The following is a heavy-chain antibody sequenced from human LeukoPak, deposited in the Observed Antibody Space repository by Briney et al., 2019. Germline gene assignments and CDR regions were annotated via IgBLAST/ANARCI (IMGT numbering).Heavy chain of an antibody. D-gene: IGHD3-10*01. CDR2: IYYSGST. Sequence: SETLSLTCTVSGGSISSSSYYWGWIRQPPGKGLEWIGSIYYSGSTYYNPSLKSRVTISVDTSKNQFSLKLSSVTAADTAVYYCAREFGVIGPFDPWGQGTLVTVSS. CDR3: AREFGVIGPFDP. V-gene: IGHV4-39*02. CDR1: GGSISSSSYY. J-gene: IGHJ5*02.